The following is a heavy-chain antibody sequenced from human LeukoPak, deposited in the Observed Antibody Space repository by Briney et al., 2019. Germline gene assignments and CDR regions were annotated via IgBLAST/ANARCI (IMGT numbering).Heavy chain of an antibody. J-gene: IGHJ4*02. CDR2: IGVSSSYI. Sequence: PGGSLRLSCAASGFTFSNYSMNWVRQAPGKGLEWVSSIGVSSSYIYYADSVKGRFTISRDNSKNTLYLQMNSLRAEDTAVYYCAKLNEQWLVIDYWGQGTLVTVSS. CDR1: GFTFSNYS. CDR3: AKLNEQWLVIDY. D-gene: IGHD6-19*01. V-gene: IGHV3-21*04.